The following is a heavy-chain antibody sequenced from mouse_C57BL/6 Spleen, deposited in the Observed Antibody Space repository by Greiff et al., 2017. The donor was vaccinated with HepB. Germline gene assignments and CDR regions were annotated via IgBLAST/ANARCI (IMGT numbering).Heavy chain of an antibody. D-gene: IGHD1-1*01. CDR1: GFNIKDDY. V-gene: IGHV14-4*01. J-gene: IGHJ2*01. CDR3: TTRDYYGSDY. Sequence: EVQLQQSGAELVRPGASVKLSCTASGFNIKDDYMHWVKQRPEQGLEWIGWIDPENGDTEYASKFQGKATITADTASITAYLQLSSLTSEDTAVYYCTTRDYYGSDYWGQGTTLTVSS. CDR2: IDPENGDT.